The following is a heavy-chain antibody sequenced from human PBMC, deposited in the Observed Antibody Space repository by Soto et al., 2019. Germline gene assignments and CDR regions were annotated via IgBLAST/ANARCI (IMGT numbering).Heavy chain of an antibody. CDR3: ARAMTTVTTILS. CDR1: GGSISNNY. CDR2: IHYSGTT. V-gene: IGHV4-59*12. D-gene: IGHD4-4*01. Sequence: SETLSLTCTVSGGSISNNYWTWIRQPPGKGLQWIGYIHYSGTTNYNPSLKSRVTISVDRSKNQFSLKLSSVTAADTAVYYCARAMTTVTTILSWGQGTPVTV. J-gene: IGHJ5*02.